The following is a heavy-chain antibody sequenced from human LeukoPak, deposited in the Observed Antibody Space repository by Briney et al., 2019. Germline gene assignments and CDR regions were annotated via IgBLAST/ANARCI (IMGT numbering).Heavy chain of an antibody. CDR2: LAYDASLV. D-gene: IGHD6-13*01. CDR1: GFTFSIYG. CDR3: AKIGGSWNYFDS. Sequence: GGSLRLSCVASGFTFSIYGMHWVRQAPGKGLEWVAYLAYDASLVDYTNSVKGRFTISRDNSKNTLFLQMNSLRPEDTAVYYCAKIGGSWNYFDSWGQGTLVTLSS. V-gene: IGHV3-30*02. J-gene: IGHJ4*02.